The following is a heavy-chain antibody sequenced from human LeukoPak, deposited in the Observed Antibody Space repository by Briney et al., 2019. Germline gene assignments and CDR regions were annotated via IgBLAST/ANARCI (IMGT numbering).Heavy chain of an antibody. Sequence: SVKVSCKASGGTFSSYAISWVRQAPGQGLEWMGGIIPIFGTANYAQKFQGRVTITTDESTRTAYMELSSLRSEDTAVYYCARSGYCSGGSCTDYYYMDVWGKGTTVTVSS. V-gene: IGHV1-69*05. CDR2: IIPIFGTA. CDR3: ARSGYCSGGSCTDYYYMDV. J-gene: IGHJ6*03. CDR1: GGTFSSYA. D-gene: IGHD2-15*01.